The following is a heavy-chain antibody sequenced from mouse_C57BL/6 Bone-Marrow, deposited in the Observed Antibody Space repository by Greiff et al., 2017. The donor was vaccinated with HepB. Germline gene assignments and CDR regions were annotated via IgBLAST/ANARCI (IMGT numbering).Heavy chain of an antibody. CDR1: GYTFTSYW. CDR3: ASRTVVAPFDY. V-gene: IGHV1-64*01. CDR2: IHPNSGST. Sequence: VKLQQPGAELVKPGASVKLSCKASGYTFTSYWMHWVKQRPGQGLEWIGMIHPNSGSTNYNEKFKSKATLTVDKSSSTAYMQLSSLTSEDSAVYYCASRTVVAPFDYWGQGTTLTVSS. D-gene: IGHD1-1*01. J-gene: IGHJ2*01.